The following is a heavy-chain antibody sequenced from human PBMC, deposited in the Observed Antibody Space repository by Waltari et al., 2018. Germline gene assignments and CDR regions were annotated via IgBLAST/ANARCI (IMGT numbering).Heavy chain of an antibody. CDR3: AITFLGVPGY. Sequence: QLQLQESGPGLVKPSETLSLTCTVSGGSISSSSYYWGWIRQPPGKGLEWIGSIYYSGSTYYNPPLKSRVTISVDTAKNQFSLKLSSVTAADTAVYYCAITFLGVPGYWGQGTLVTVSS. V-gene: IGHV4-39*01. J-gene: IGHJ4*02. D-gene: IGHD3-16*01. CDR2: IYYSGST. CDR1: GGSISSSSYY.